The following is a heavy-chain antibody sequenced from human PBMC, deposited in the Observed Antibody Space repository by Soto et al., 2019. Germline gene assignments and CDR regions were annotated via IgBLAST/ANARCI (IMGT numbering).Heavy chain of an antibody. CDR1: GGSFSTYT. J-gene: IGHJ5*02. V-gene: IGHV1-69*01. CDR2: IIPIFGTA. CDR3: AISQASSGYWNRGFDP. D-gene: IGHD3-22*01. Sequence: QVQLVQSGAEVKKPGSSVKVSCKSSGGSFSTYTLAWVRQAPGEGLERVGGIIPIFGTANYPQKFKGRVTITTVESTSTAYMELSSLRSEDTAVYYCAISQASSGYWNRGFDPWGQGTLVTVSS.